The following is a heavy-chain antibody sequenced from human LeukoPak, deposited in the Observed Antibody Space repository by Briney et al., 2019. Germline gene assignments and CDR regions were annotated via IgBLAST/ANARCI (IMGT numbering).Heavy chain of an antibody. CDR1: GFTFSSSW. V-gene: IGHV3-7*05. CDR2: IKQDGSEK. D-gene: IGHD1-1*01. CDR3: AKMNGLGWFDP. Sequence: GGSLRLSCAASGFTFSSSWMTWVRQAPGKGLEWVANIKQDGSEKYYVDSVKGRFTISRDNAKNSLFMQMDSLRAEDTAVYYCAKMNGLGWFDPWGQGTLVIVSS. J-gene: IGHJ5*02.